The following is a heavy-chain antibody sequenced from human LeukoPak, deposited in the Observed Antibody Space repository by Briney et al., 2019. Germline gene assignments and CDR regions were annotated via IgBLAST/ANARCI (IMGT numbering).Heavy chain of an antibody. CDR1: RFTFSSYS. V-gene: IGHV4-34*01. CDR2: INHSGST. J-gene: IGHJ4*02. D-gene: IGHD3-22*01. CDR3: ARRRIVVARYFDY. Sequence: GSLRLSCAASRFTFSSYSMNWVRQAPGKGLEWIGEINHSGSTNYNPSLKSRVTISVDTSKNQFSLKLSSVTAADTAVYYCARRRIVVARYFDYWGQGTLVTVSS.